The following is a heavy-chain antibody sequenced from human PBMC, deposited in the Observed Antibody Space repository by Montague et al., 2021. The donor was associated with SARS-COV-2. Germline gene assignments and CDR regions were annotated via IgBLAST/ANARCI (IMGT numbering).Heavy chain of an antibody. J-gene: IGHJ4*02. D-gene: IGHD3-3*01. CDR2: IYYGGST. V-gene: IGHV4-39*01. CDR1: GGSISSSSYF. Sequence: SETLSLTCTVSGGSISSSSYFWGWIRQPPGKGLEWIGSIYYGGSTYYNPSLKSRVTISVDTSKNQFSLKLSSVTAADTAVFYCARKTSRGLTIFGVVTASYCFDYWGQGTLVTVSS. CDR3: ARKTSRGLTIFGVVTASYCFDY.